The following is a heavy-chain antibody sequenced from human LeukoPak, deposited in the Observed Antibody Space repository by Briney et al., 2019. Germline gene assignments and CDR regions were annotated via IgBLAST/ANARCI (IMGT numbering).Heavy chain of an antibody. D-gene: IGHD3-22*01. CDR2: ITGSGGST. CDR3: AKDVGIVSQH. J-gene: IGHJ1*01. CDR1: GFTFSSYA. Sequence: GGSLRLSCAASGFTFSSYAMSWVRQAPGKGLEWVSGITGSGGSTYYADSVKGRFTISRDNSKNTLYLQMNSPRAEDTAVYYCAKDVGIVSQHWGQGTLVTVSS. V-gene: IGHV3-23*01.